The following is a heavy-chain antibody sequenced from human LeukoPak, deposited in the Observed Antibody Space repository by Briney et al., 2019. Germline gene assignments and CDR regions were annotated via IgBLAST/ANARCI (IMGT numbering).Heavy chain of an antibody. CDR3: AREGSSGIGYYYYYYMDV. V-gene: IGHV3-48*01. J-gene: IGHJ6*03. CDR2: ISSSSSTI. Sequence: PGGSLRLSCAASGFTFSSYNMNWVRQAPGKGLEWVSYISSSSSTIYYADSVKGRFTISRDNAKNSLYLQMNSLRAEDTAVYYCAREGSSGIGYYYYYYMDVWGKGTTVTVSS. CDR1: GFTFSSYN. D-gene: IGHD6-19*01.